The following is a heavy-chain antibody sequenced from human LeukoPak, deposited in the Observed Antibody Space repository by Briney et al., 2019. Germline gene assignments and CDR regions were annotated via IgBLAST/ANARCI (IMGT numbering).Heavy chain of an antibody. Sequence: PGGSLRLSCAASGFTFSYYAMTWVRQAPGKGLEWISAISGGGGSTYYADSVKGRFTISSDNSKNTLYLQMNSLRAEDTAVYYCAKSGGYSSSWYFDYWGQGTLVTVSS. CDR2: ISGGGGST. J-gene: IGHJ4*02. V-gene: IGHV3-23*01. CDR1: GFTFSYYA. CDR3: AKSGGYSSSWYFDY. D-gene: IGHD6-13*01.